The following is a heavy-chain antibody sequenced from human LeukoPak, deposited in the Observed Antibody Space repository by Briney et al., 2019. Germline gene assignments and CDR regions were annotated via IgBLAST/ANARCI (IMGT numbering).Heavy chain of an antibody. Sequence: GGSLRLSCVASGFIFSTYGLHRVRQSPGKGLEWVAVISYDGSNKYYADSVKGRFTISRDNSKNTLYLQMNSLRAEDTAVYYCARGGYDFWSGYYLLWGQGTLVTVSS. CDR1: GFIFSTYG. CDR3: ARGGYDFWSGYYLL. V-gene: IGHV3-30*19. J-gene: IGHJ4*02. CDR2: ISYDGSNK. D-gene: IGHD3-3*01.